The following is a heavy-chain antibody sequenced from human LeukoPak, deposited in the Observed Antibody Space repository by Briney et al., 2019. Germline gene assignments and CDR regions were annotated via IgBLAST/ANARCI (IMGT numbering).Heavy chain of an antibody. CDR1: GGSFSGYY. V-gene: IGHV4-34*01. CDR3: ASSLVRADMVTGIDY. J-gene: IGHJ4*02. D-gene: IGHD5-18*01. CDR2: INRSGST. Sequence: SETLSLTCAVYGGSFSGYYWIWIRQPPGKGLEWIGEINRSGSTTYNPSLKSRVTISLDTSKNQFSLKLSSVTAADTAVYYCASSLVRADMVTGIDYWGQGTLVTVS.